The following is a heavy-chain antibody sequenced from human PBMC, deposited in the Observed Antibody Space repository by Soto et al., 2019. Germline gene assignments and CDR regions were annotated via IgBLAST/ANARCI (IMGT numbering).Heavy chain of an antibody. D-gene: IGHD2-15*01. Sequence: QVQLVQSGAEVKRPGASLKVSCKASGYTFTTYGFNWVRQAPGQGLEWMGWISPYNGDTNYAQNFQGRVTLTMDTSTSTAYMELKRLTSDDTAVYYCARTPRAQMIVLEAATRFDYWGQGTLVTVSS. J-gene: IGHJ4*02. CDR1: GYTFTTYG. V-gene: IGHV1-18*04. CDR3: ARTPRAQMIVLEAATRFDY. CDR2: ISPYNGDT.